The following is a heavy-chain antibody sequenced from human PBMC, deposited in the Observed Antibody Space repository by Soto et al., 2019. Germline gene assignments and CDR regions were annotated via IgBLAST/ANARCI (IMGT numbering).Heavy chain of an antibody. J-gene: IGHJ4*02. D-gene: IGHD6-13*01. Sequence: QVQLQESGPGLVKPSGTLSLTCAVSGVSISSHDWWTWVRQPPGKGLEWIGESHQSGNTNYNSSLESRVTISVDKSKNLFSLNLSSVTVADTAVYSCATRDTSRFYWGQGTLVTVSS. CDR3: ATRDTSRFY. CDR1: GVSISSHDW. CDR2: SHQSGNT. V-gene: IGHV4-4*02.